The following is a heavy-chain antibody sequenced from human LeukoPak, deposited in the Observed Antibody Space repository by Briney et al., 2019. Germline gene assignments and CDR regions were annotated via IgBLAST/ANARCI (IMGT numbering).Heavy chain of an antibody. D-gene: IGHD5-18*01. V-gene: IGHV4-39*01. CDR2: IYYSGST. J-gene: IGHJ4*02. CDR3: ARHDRIQLWLVPSDY. CDR1: GASISSSSYY. Sequence: SETLSLICTVSGASISSSSYYWGWIRQPPGKGLEWIGSIYYSGSTYYNPSLKSRVTISVDTSKNQFSLKLSSVTAADTAVYYCARHDRIQLWLVPSDYWGQGTLVTVSS.